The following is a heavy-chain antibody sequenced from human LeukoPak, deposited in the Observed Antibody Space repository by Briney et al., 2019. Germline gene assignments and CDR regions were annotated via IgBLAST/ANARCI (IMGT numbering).Heavy chain of an antibody. CDR3: AKDHYDFPPADFQH. CDR2: ISGSGGST. D-gene: IGHD3-3*01. V-gene: IGHV3-23*01. Sequence: GGSLRLSCAASGLTFSSYAMSWVRQAPGKGLEWVSAISGSGGSTYYADSVKGRFTISRDNSRNTLYLQMNSLRAEDTAVYYCAKDHYDFPPADFQHWGQGTLVTVSS. CDR1: GLTFSSYA. J-gene: IGHJ1*01.